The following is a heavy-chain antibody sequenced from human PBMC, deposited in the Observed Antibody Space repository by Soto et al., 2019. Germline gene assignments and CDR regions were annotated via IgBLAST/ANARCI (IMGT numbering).Heavy chain of an antibody. CDR3: AGFPQTAIVRAASFDS. CDR2: TIPILGIA. CDR1: EGTFSSYI. D-gene: IGHD1-26*01. J-gene: IGHJ4*02. Sequence: QVQLVQSGAEVKKPGSWVKVSCKASEGTFSSYIISWVRQAPGQGLEWMGGTIPILGIATYAQKFQGRVTITADKSTSTAYMELSCLRSEDTAVYYCAGFPQTAIVRAASFDSWGRGTLVTVPS. V-gene: IGHV1-69*02.